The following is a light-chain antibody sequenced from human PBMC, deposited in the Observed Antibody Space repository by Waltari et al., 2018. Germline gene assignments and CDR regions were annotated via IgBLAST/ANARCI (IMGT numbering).Light chain of an antibody. V-gene: IGKV1-12*01. CDR2: SSS. CDR1: QDISSW. Sequence: DIQMTQSPSSVSASVGDRVTITCRASQDISSWLAWYQQKPGKAPELLIYSSSTLRFGVPSRFSGSRSGTEFSLTITGLQPDDSATYFCQQANSFPYTYGQGTKLDI. CDR3: QQANSFPYT. J-gene: IGKJ2*01.